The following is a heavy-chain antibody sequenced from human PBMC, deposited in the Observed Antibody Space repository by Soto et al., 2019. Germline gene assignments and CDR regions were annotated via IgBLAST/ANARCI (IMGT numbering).Heavy chain of an antibody. V-gene: IGHV4-30-4*01. D-gene: IGHD3-10*01. CDR1: GASIISIDYY. Sequence: QVQLQESGPGLVRPSQTLSLTCTVSGASIISIDYYWTWIRQPPWKGLDWIGHIYHTGATYYNPSLESRVVMSVDTSNNQFSLKLSSVTAAATAVFYCDRGAVVSLVRGVMGGNWFDPWGQGTLVTVSS. CDR2: IYHTGAT. CDR3: DRGAVVSLVRGVMGGNWFDP. J-gene: IGHJ5*02.